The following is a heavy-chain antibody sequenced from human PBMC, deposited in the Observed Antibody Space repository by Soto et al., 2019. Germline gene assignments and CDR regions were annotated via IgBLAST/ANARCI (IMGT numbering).Heavy chain of an antibody. CDR3: AIGQYYDFWSRYLNLYYYYRMDV. CDR1: GYTFTSYD. D-gene: IGHD3-3*01. V-gene: IGHV1-8*01. Sequence: GASVKVSCKASGYTFTSYDINWVRQATGQGLEWMGWMNPNSGNTGYAQKFQGRVTMTRNTSISTAYMELSSLRSEDTAVYYCAIGQYYDFWSRYLNLYYYYRMDVWGQGTTVTVSS. J-gene: IGHJ6*02. CDR2: MNPNSGNT.